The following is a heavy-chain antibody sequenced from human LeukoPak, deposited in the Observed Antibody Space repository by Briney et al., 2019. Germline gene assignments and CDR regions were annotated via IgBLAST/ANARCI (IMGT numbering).Heavy chain of an antibody. CDR1: GFTFSNYG. V-gene: IGHV3-23*01. CDR3: ARLQPLVIPAAKLGFDY. Sequence: PGGSLRLSCAASGFTFSNYGMGWVRQTPGKGLEWLSSVSGSGANTYYADSVQGRFTISRDNSRDRIYLQMNSLRTDDTAVYYCARLQPLVIPAAKLGFDYWGQGTMVTVSS. CDR2: VSGSGANT. D-gene: IGHD2-2*01. J-gene: IGHJ4*02.